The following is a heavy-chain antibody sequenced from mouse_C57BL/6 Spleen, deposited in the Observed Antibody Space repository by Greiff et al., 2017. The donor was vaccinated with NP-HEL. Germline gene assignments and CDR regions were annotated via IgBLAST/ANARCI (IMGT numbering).Heavy chain of an antibody. J-gene: IGHJ2*01. CDR3: ASPANWERGYYFDD. V-gene: IGHV1-22*01. Sequence: VQLQQSGPELVKPGASVKMSCKASGYTFTDYNMHWVKQSHGKSLEWIGYINPNNGGTSYNQKFKGKATLTVNKSSSTAYMELRSLTSEESAVYYCASPANWERGYYFDDWGQGTTLTVSS. CDR2: INPNNGGT. CDR1: GYTFTDYN. D-gene: IGHD4-1*01.